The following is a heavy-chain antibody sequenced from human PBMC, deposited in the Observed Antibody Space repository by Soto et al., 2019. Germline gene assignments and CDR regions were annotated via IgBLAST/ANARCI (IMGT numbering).Heavy chain of an antibody. CDR3: ARVGSGYTWFNDF. CDR1: VGLFSSYP. V-gene: IGHV1-69*01. D-gene: IGHD3-22*01. Sequence: QEQLVQSGAEVQKPGSSVKVSCKASVGLFSSYPISWVRQVPGQGLEWMGGIIPVFQTAYYTQRCQGRVTITADESTNTAYMELSSLRSDDTAIYYCARVGSGYTWFNDFCGQGPLVTVSS. J-gene: IGHJ1*01. CDR2: IIPVFQTA.